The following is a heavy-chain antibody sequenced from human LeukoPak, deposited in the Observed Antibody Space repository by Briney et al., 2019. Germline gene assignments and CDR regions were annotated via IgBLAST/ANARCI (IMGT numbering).Heavy chain of an antibody. CDR2: ISGSGGST. V-gene: IGHV3-23*01. CDR1: GFTFSSYA. CDR3: XXSRRIPADDFWSGPRGRYYYGMDV. Sequence: GGSLRLSCAASGFTFSSYAMSWVRQAPGKGLEWVSAISGSGGSTYYADSVKGRFTISRDNSKNTLYLQMNSLRAEDTAVYYCXXSRRIPADDFWSGPRGRYYYGMDVWGQGTTVTVSS. D-gene: IGHD3-3*01. J-gene: IGHJ6*02.